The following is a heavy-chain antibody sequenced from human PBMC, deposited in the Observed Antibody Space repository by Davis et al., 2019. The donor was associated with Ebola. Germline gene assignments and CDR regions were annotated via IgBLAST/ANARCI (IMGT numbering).Heavy chain of an antibody. V-gene: IGHV4-34*01. J-gene: IGHJ3*02. Sequence: MPSETLSLTCAVYGGSFSGYYWSWIRQPPGKGLEWIGEINHSGSTNYNPSLKSRVTISVDTSKNQFSLKLSSVTAADTAVYYCARADTVVTPLAFDIWGQGTMVTVSS. D-gene: IGHD4-23*01. CDR1: GGSFSGYY. CDR3: ARADTVVTPLAFDI. CDR2: INHSGST.